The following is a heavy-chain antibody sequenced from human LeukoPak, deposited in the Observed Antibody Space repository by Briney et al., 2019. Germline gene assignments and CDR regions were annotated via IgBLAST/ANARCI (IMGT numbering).Heavy chain of an antibody. CDR2: ISGSGGST. D-gene: IGHD2-21*02. J-gene: IGHJ4*02. V-gene: IGHV3-23*01. CDR3: ARICGGDCYLQVGYY. Sequence: PGGSLRLSCAASGFTFSSYAMSWVRQAPGKGLEWVSAISGSGGSTYYADSVKGRFTISRDNSKNTLYLQMNSLRAEDTAVYYCARICGGDCYLQVGYYWGQGTLVTVSS. CDR1: GFTFSSYA.